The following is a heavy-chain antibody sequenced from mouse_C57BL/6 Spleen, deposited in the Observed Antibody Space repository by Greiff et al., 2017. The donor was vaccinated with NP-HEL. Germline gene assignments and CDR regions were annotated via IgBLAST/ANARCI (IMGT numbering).Heavy chain of an antibody. Sequence: EVQLQQSGPELVKPGASVKISCKASGYTFTDYYMDWVKQSHGKSLEWIGDINPNNGGTSYNQKFKGKATLTVDKSSSTAYMELRSLTSEDSAVYYCARGGTAQVSFAYWGQGTLVTVSA. CDR1: GYTFTDYY. CDR3: ARGGTAQVSFAY. J-gene: IGHJ3*01. D-gene: IGHD3-2*02. CDR2: INPNNGGT. V-gene: IGHV1-26*01.